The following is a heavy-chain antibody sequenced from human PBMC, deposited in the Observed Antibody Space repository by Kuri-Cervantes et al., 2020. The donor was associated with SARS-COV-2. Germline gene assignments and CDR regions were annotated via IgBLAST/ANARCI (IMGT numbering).Heavy chain of an antibody. CDR2: ISYNGSNK. CDR3: ARGNKVATSEYYHYMDV. Sequence: GGSLRLSCAASGFTFSSYAMHWVRQAPGKGLEWVAVISYNGSNKYYADSVKGRFTISKDNSKNTLYLQMNSLRAEDTAVYYCARGNKVATSEYYHYMDVWGKGTTVTVSS. CDR1: GFTFSSYA. V-gene: IGHV3-30-3*01. J-gene: IGHJ6*03. D-gene: IGHD1/OR15-1a*01.